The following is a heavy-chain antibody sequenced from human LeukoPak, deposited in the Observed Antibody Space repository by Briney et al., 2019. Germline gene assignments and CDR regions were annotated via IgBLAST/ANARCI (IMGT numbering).Heavy chain of an antibody. V-gene: IGHV4-39*07. CDR2: LSYSGST. CDR1: GGSISSNGYF. D-gene: IGHD3-22*01. CDR3: ARDFGYYDSSGYYGFDY. J-gene: IGHJ4*02. Sequence: TSETLSLTCTISGGSISSNGYFWDWIRQPPGKGLEWIVTLSYSGSTYYNPSLKSRVTISVDTSENQFSLRLNSVTAADTAVYYCARDFGYYDSSGYYGFDYWGQGTLVTVSS.